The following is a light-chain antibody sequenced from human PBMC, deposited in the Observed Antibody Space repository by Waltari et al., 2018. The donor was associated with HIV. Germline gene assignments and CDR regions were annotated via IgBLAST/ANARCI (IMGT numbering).Light chain of an antibody. V-gene: IGLV2-11*01. J-gene: IGLJ2*01. Sequence: QSALTQPRSVSGSPGQSVTISCTGTSSAVGGYNYVSWYQQHPGKAPQLMIYDVSKRPSGVPDRFSGSKSGNTASLTISGLQAEDEADYYCCSYAGSYGVVFGGGTKLTVL. CDR1: SSAVGGYNY. CDR3: CSYAGSYGVV. CDR2: DVS.